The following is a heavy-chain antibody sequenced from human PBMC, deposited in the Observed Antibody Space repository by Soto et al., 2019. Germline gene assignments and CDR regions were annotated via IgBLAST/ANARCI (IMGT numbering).Heavy chain of an antibody. V-gene: IGHV4-39*01. CDR2: IFYSGST. CDR3: ARRGGATIMDY. Sequence: SETLSLTCTVSGGPIRSSSYYWDWIRQPPGKGLEWIGSIFYSGSTYYNPSLKSRVTISVDTSKNQFSLKLSSVTAADTAVYYCARRGGATIMDYWGQGTLVTVSS. CDR1: GGPIRSSSYY. J-gene: IGHJ4*02. D-gene: IGHD5-12*01.